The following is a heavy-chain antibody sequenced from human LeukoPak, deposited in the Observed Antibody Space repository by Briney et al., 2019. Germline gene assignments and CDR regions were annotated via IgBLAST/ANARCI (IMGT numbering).Heavy chain of an antibody. Sequence: AGSLTLTCAVSGFTFSSYSMSWIRQPPGKGLEWVSSISGSSNTYYNDSVKGRFTVSRANSENPFSLKLNSGSAKDTAVYYVAGATMTFDYWGQGNLVTASS. CDR1: GFTFSSYS. V-gene: IGHV3-23*01. CDR2: ISGSSNT. D-gene: IGHD4-17*01. CDR3: AGATMTFDY. J-gene: IGHJ4*02.